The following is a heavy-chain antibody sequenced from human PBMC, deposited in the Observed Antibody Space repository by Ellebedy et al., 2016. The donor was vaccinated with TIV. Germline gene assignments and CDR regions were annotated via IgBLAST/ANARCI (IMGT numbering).Heavy chain of an antibody. CDR2: IGTAGDT. CDR1: GFTFSSYD. Sequence: GGSLRLXXAASGFTFSSYDMHWVRQATGKGLEWVSAIGTAGDTYYPGSVKGRFTISRENAKNSLYLQMNSLRAGDTAVYYCARSSSYYYGMDVWGQGTTVTVSS. V-gene: IGHV3-13*01. D-gene: IGHD3-10*01. CDR3: ARSSSYYYGMDV. J-gene: IGHJ6*02.